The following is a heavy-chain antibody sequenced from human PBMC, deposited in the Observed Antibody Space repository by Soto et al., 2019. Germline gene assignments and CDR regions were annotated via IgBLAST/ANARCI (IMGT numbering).Heavy chain of an antibody. J-gene: IGHJ4*02. D-gene: IGHD6-25*01. CDR1: GYSFTSYW. V-gene: IGHV5-10-1*01. Sequence: GESLKISCKGSGYSFTSYWINWVRQMPEKGLEWMGRIDPSDSYTNYSPSFQGHVTISADKSISTAYLQWSSLKASDTAMYYCAREAKRSTGYSSDTTFDYWGQGTLVTVSS. CDR3: AREAKRSTGYSSDTTFDY. CDR2: IDPSDSYT.